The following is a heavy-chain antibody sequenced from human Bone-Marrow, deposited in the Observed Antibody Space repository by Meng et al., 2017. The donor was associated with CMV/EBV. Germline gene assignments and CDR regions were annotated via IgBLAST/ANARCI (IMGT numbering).Heavy chain of an antibody. CDR2: IIPNSGGT. V-gene: IGHV1-2*02. CDR1: GGTFSSYA. D-gene: IGHD1-7*01. Sequence: ASVKVSCKASGGTFSSYAISWVRQAPGQGLEWMGGIIPNSGGTNYAQKFQGRVTMTRDTSISTAYMELSRLRSDDTAVYSCARSLELDLFDYWGQGTLVTVSS. CDR3: ARSLELDLFDY. J-gene: IGHJ4*02.